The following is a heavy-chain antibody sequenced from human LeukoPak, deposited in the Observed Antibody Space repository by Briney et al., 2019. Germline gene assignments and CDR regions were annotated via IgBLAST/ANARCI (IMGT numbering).Heavy chain of an antibody. CDR1: GGSISSGSYY. V-gene: IGHV4-61*02. CDR3: ARGRGIAVAGTSFFDY. Sequence: PSETLSLTCTVSGGSISSGSYYWSWIQQPAGKGLEWIGRIYTSGSTNYNPSLKSRVAISVDTSKNQFSLKLSSVTAADTAVYYCARGRGIAVAGTSFFDYWGQGTLVTVSS. CDR2: IYTSGST. J-gene: IGHJ4*02. D-gene: IGHD6-19*01.